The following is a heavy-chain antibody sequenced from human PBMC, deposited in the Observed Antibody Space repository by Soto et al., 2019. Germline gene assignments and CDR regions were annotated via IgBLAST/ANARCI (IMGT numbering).Heavy chain of an antibody. CDR1: GFTFSNYG. CDR2: ISYDGSTK. Sequence: GGSLRLSCAASGFTFSNYGMHWFRQAPGKGLEWVAAISYDGSTKYYADSVKGRFAIFRDNSKNTLYLQMNSLRAEDTAVYYCAKDRFGYSGSWYYFDSWGQGTLVTVSS. CDR3: AKDRFGYSGSWYYFDS. J-gene: IGHJ4*02. D-gene: IGHD6-13*01. V-gene: IGHV3-30*18.